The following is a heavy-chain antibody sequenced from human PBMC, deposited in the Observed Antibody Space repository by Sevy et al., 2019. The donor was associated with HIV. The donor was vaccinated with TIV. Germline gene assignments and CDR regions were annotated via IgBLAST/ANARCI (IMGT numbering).Heavy chain of an antibody. CDR3: AKPLYFYDGNGYYLDY. Sequence: GGSLRLSCAASGFTFSTYAMHWVRQAPGKGLEWVAIISSDGNNKFYADSEKGPFTISRDNSKNTLYLQMNILRAEDTAIYYCAKPLYFYDGNGYYLDYWGQGTLVTVSS. CDR1: GFTFSTYA. J-gene: IGHJ4*02. D-gene: IGHD3-22*01. V-gene: IGHV3-30*18. CDR2: ISSDGNNK.